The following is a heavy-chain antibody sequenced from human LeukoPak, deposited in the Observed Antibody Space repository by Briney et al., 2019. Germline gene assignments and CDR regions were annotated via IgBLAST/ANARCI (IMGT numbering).Heavy chain of an antibody. J-gene: IGHJ4*02. CDR1: GGSITSYY. V-gene: IGHV4-4*07. CDR2: IYITGST. D-gene: IGHD4-23*01. CDR3: VKVGLRTVVTNYYFDY. Sequence: PSETLSLTCTVSGGSITSYYWSWIRQSAGKGLEWIGRIYITGSTTYNPSLKSRVTMSLDTSKNQFSLKLSSVTAADTAVYYCVKVGLRTVVTNYYFDYWGQGTLVTVSS.